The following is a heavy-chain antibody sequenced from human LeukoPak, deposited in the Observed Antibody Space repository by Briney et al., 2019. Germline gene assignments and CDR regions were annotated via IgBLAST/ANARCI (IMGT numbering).Heavy chain of an antibody. CDR3: ARDLYYDILTGYFDY. D-gene: IGHD3-9*01. Sequence: GGSLRLSCAAYGFTFSSYWMSWVRQAPGKGLEWVANIKRDGSEKYYVDSVKGRFTISRDNARNSLYLQMNSLRAEDTAVYYCARDLYYDILTGYFDYWGQGTLVTVSS. CDR1: GFTFSSYW. V-gene: IGHV3-7*01. J-gene: IGHJ4*02. CDR2: IKRDGSEK.